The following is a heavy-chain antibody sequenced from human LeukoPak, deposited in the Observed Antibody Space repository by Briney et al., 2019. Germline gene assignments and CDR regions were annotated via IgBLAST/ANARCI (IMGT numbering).Heavy chain of an antibody. CDR1: GFTFNSYA. Sequence: GGSLRLSCAASGFTFNSYAMSWVRQAPGKGLEWVSAISGSGGNTYYADSVKGRFTISRDNSKNTLYLQMNSLRAEDTAVYYCARDLKSYYYDSSGYSPNAFDIWGQGTMVTVSS. CDR2: ISGSGGNT. CDR3: ARDLKSYYYDSSGYSPNAFDI. V-gene: IGHV3-23*01. J-gene: IGHJ3*02. D-gene: IGHD3-22*01.